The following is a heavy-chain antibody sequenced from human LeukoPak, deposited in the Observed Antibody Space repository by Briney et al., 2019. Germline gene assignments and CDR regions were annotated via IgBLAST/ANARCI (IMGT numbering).Heavy chain of an antibody. CDR1: GFTFSSYA. Sequence: GGSLRLSCAASGFTFSSYAMSWVRQAPGKGLEWVSAISGSGGSTYYADSVKGRLTISRDNSKNTLYLQMNSLRAEDTAVYYCAKDLQRYCSGGSCNGYWGQGTLVTVSS. D-gene: IGHD2-15*01. CDR2: ISGSGGST. J-gene: IGHJ4*02. CDR3: AKDLQRYCSGGSCNGY. V-gene: IGHV3-23*01.